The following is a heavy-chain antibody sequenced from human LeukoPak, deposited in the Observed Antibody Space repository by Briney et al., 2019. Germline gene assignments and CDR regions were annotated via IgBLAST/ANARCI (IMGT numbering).Heavy chain of an antibody. D-gene: IGHD1-7*01. CDR1: GFTFSSYW. V-gene: IGHV3-7*01. CDR2: IKQDGSEK. J-gene: IGHJ6*02. CDR3: ARVGGTRYYYYYGMDV. Sequence: PGGSLRLSCAASGFTFSSYWMSWVRQAPGKGLEWVANIKQDGSEKYYVDSVKGRFTISRDNAKNSLYLHMNSLRAEDTAVYYCARVGGTRYYYYYGMDVWGQGTTVTVSS.